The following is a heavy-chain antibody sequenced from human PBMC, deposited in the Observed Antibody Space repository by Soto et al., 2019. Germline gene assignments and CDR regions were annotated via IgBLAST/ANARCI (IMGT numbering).Heavy chain of an antibody. CDR2: IIPIFGTA. D-gene: IGHD6-19*01. Sequence: QVQLVQSGAEVKKPGSSVKVSCKASGGTFSSYAISWVRQAPGQGLEWMGGIIPIFGTANYAQKFQGRVTSTADESTSTAYMELSSLRSEDTAVYYCARDLGYSSGWFPNWFDPWGQGSLVTVSS. V-gene: IGHV1-69*01. CDR3: ARDLGYSSGWFPNWFDP. J-gene: IGHJ5*02. CDR1: GGTFSSYA.